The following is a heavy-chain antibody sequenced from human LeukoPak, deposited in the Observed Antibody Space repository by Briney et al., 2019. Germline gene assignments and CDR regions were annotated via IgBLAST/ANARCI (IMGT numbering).Heavy chain of an antibody. D-gene: IGHD4-17*01. V-gene: IGHV1-2*02. J-gene: IGHJ4*02. Sequence: ASVKVSCKPSGYTFTGFYIHWVRQAPGQGLQWMGWINPKNGATKYSQNFRGRVTMTRDTSIDTAYMELSSLTSDDTAIYYCARPTPRLTVTTAIDYWGQGTLVTVSS. CDR2: INPKNGAT. CDR1: GYTFTGFY. CDR3: ARPTPRLTVTTAIDY.